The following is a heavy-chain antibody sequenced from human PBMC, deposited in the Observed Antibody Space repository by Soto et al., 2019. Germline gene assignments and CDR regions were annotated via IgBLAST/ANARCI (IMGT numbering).Heavy chain of an antibody. V-gene: IGHV1-18*01. CDR3: AVGSLVPAALDY. Sequence: ASVKVSCKASGYTFTSTWMHWVRQAPGQGLEWMGWINPNSDSTNYAQKLQGRVTMTTDTSTSTAYMELRSLRSDDTAVYYCAVGSLVPAALDYWGQGTLVTVSS. CDR1: GYTFTSTW. CDR2: INPNSDST. D-gene: IGHD2-2*01. J-gene: IGHJ4*02.